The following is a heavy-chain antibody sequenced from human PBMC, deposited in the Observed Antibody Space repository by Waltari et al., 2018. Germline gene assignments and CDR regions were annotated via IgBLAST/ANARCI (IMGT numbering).Heavy chain of an antibody. J-gene: IGHJ5*02. CDR1: GFDFSDYD. V-gene: IGHV3-21*03. Sequence: EVRLAESGGGLVKPGGSLRLSWPASGFDFSDYDMNWVRQAPGTGLEWVSSIGGTHSNIFYADSVKGRFTVSRDNAKNSLYLQMDNLRAEDSGLYFCTRDLYGSGGDWFDPWGQGTLVTVSS. CDR3: TRDLYGSGGDWFDP. CDR2: IGGTHSNI. D-gene: IGHD3-10*01.